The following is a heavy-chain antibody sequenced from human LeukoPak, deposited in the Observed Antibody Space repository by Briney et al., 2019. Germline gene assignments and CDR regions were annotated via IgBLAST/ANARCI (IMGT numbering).Heavy chain of an antibody. CDR2: ISGSGGST. V-gene: IGHV3-23*01. CDR3: AKDGYSSGWYYYYYMDV. Sequence: GGSLRLSCAASGFTFSSYAMSWVRQAPGKGLEWVSAISGSGGSTYYADSVKGRFTISRDNSKNTLYLQMNSLRAEDTALYYCAKDGYSSGWYYYYYMDVWGKGTTVTVSS. CDR1: GFTFSSYA. J-gene: IGHJ6*03. D-gene: IGHD6-19*01.